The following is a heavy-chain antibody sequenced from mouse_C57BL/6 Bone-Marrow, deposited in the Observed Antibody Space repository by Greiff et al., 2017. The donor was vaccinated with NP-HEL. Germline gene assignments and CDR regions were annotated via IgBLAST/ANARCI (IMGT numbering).Heavy chain of an antibody. CDR3: ARHPHYYGSSYVAMDY. CDR1: GFSLTSYG. Sequence: VQLVESGPGLVAPSQSLSITCTVSGFSLTSYGVHWVRQPPGKGLEWLVVIWSDGSTTYNSALKSRLSISKDNSKSQVFLKMNSLQTDDTAMYYCARHPHYYGSSYVAMDYWGQGTSVTVSS. J-gene: IGHJ4*01. CDR2: IWSDGST. V-gene: IGHV2-6-1*01. D-gene: IGHD1-1*01.